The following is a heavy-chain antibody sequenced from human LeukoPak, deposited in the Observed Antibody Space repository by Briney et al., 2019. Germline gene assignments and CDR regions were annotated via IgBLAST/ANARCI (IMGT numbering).Heavy chain of an antibody. D-gene: IGHD6-13*01. CDR3: AKRGYSSSWYDFDY. J-gene: IGHJ4*02. CDR2: ISGSGGST. V-gene: IGHV3-23*01. Sequence: GGSLRLSCSASGFTFSSYAMSWVRQAPGKGLEWVSAISGSGGSTYYADSVKGRFTISRDNSKNTLYLQMNSLRAEDTAVYYCAKRGYSSSWYDFDYWGQGTLVTVSS. CDR1: GFTFSSYA.